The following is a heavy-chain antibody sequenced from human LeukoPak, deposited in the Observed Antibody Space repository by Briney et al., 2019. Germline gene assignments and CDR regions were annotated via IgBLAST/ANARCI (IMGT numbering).Heavy chain of an antibody. J-gene: IGHJ6*03. CDR2: IYYSGST. CDR3: ARASVTYYYYYYMDV. V-gene: IGHV4-59*01. D-gene: IGHD4-11*01. CDR1: GGSISSYY. Sequence: PSETLSLTCTVSGGSISSYYWSWIRQPPGKGLEWIGYIYYSGSTNYNPSLKSRVTISVDTSRNQFSLKLSSVTVADTAVYYCARASVTYYYYYYMDVWGKGTTVTVSS.